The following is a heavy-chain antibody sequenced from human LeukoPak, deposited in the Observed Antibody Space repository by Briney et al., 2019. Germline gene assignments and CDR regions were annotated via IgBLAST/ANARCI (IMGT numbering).Heavy chain of an antibody. J-gene: IGHJ6*03. Sequence: SETLSLTCTVSGYSISSNYHWGWIRQPPGKGLEWIGYIYYSGSTNYNPSLKSRVTISVDTSKNQFSLKLSSVTAADTAVYYCARGGYYYGSGSYYKGVGYYYYMDVWGKGTTVTVSS. CDR1: GYSISSNYH. D-gene: IGHD3-10*01. CDR2: IYYSGST. V-gene: IGHV4-61*01. CDR3: ARGGYYYGSGSYYKGVGYYYYMDV.